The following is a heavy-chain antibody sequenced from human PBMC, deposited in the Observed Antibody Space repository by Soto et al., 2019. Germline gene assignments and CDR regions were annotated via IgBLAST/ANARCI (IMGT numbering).Heavy chain of an antibody. CDR3: ARAGRCSGGSCYSYYYYYGMDV. V-gene: IGHV4-34*01. CDR2: INHSGST. J-gene: IGHJ6*02. CDR1: GGSFSGYY. D-gene: IGHD2-15*01. Sequence: SETLSLTCAVYGGSFSGYYWSWIRQPPGKGLEWIGEINHSGSTNYNPSLKSRVTISVDTSKNQFSLKLSSVTAADTAVYYCARAGRCSGGSCYSYYYYYGMDVWGQGTTVTVSS.